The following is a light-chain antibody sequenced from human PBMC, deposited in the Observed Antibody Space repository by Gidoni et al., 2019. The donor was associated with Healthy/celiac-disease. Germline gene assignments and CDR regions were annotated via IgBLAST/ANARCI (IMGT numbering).Light chain of an antibody. CDR1: SSDVGGYNY. CDR2: DVS. V-gene: IGLV2-14*01. J-gene: IGLJ2*01. Sequence: QSALTQPDSVSGSPGQPITISCTGTSSDVGGYNYVSWYQQHPGKAPKLMIYDVSNRPSGVSNRFSGSKSGNTASLTISGLQAEDEADYYCSSYTSSSHVVFGGGTKLTVL. CDR3: SSYTSSSHVV.